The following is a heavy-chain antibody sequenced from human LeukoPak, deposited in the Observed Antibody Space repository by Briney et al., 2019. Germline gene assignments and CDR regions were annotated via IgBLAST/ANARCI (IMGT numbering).Heavy chain of an antibody. V-gene: IGHV3-73*01. CDR1: GFTFSSYA. Sequence: PGGSLRLSCAASGFTFSSYAMSWVRQAPGKGLEWVGRIRSKANSYATAYAASVKGRFTISRDDSKNTAYLQMNSLKTEDTAVYYCTRLWSWGQGTLVTVSS. J-gene: IGHJ5*02. CDR3: TRLWS. CDR2: IRSKANSYAT. D-gene: IGHD2-21*01.